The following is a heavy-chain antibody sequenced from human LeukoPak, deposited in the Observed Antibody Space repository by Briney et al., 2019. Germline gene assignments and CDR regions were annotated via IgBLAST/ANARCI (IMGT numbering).Heavy chain of an antibody. V-gene: IGHV1-3*01. J-gene: IGHJ4*02. Sequence: ASVKVSCKASGYTFTSYAMHWVRQAPGQRLEWMGWINAGNGNTKYSQKFQGRVTITRDTSASTAYMELSSLRSEDTAVYYCARDLEQWLGYYFDYWGQGTLVTVSS. CDR3: ARDLEQWLGYYFDY. CDR2: INAGNGNT. CDR1: GYTFTSYA. D-gene: IGHD6-19*01.